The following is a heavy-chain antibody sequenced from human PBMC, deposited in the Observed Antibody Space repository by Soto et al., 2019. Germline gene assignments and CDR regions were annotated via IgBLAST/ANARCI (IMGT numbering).Heavy chain of an antibody. J-gene: IGHJ4*02. CDR2: ISSSRDST. V-gene: IGHV3-48*02. CDR1: GFRFSEHS. CDR3: ACLPKGSLVTA. Sequence: LVESGGGLVYPGGSLTLSGVGSGFRFSEHSMNWVRQAPGKGLQWVSYISSSRDSTYYANSVKGRFTVSRDNAKNALFLQMNRLRDDDTATYYCACLPKGSLVTAWGQGVRVTVSS. D-gene: IGHD2-21*02.